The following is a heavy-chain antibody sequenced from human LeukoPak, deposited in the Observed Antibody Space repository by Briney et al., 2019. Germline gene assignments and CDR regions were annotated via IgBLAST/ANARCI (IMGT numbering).Heavy chain of an antibody. Sequence: ASVKVSCKASGGTFSSYAISWVRQATGQGLEWMGWMNPNSGNTGYAQKFQGRVTMTRNTSISTAYMELSSLRSEDTAVYYCARERLYSSGWDFDYWGQGTLVTVSS. CDR1: GGTFSSYA. D-gene: IGHD6-19*01. CDR2: MNPNSGNT. CDR3: ARERLYSSGWDFDY. J-gene: IGHJ4*02. V-gene: IGHV1-8*02.